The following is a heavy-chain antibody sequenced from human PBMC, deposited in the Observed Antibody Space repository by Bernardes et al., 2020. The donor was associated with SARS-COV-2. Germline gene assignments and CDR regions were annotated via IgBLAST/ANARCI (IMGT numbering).Heavy chain of an antibody. Sequence: GGSLRLSCAASGFTFDDYAMHWVRQAPGKGLEWVSGISWNSGSIGYADSVKGRFTISRDNAKNSLYLQMNSLRAEDTALYYCAKVAVAGTGDYWGQGTLVTGSS. CDR2: ISWNSGSI. CDR1: GFTFDDYA. V-gene: IGHV3-9*01. CDR3: AKVAVAGTGDY. D-gene: IGHD6-19*01. J-gene: IGHJ4*02.